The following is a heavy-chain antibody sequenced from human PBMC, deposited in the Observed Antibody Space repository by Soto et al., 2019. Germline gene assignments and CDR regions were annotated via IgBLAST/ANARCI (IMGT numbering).Heavy chain of an antibody. CDR3: AKSPMLSAIVDDFYGMDV. Sequence: PGGALRLSCAAPWFTFNIYGMHWVRQAPGKGLEWVAIISNDGSNKYYADSVKGRFTISRDNSKNTVYLQMNSLRVEDTAVYYCAKSPMLSAIVDDFYGMDVWGQGTTVTVSS. CDR1: WFTFNIYG. V-gene: IGHV3-30*18. J-gene: IGHJ6*02. CDR2: ISNDGSNK. D-gene: IGHD1-26*01.